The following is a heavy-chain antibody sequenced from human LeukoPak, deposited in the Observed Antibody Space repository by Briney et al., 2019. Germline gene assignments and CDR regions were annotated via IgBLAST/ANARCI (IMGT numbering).Heavy chain of an antibody. CDR1: GFTFTSSA. V-gene: IGHV1-58*01. CDR3: ATVPRYCYYYGMDV. CDR2: IVVGSGNT. J-gene: IGHJ6*02. Sequence: GASVKVSCKASGFTFTSSAVQWVRQARGQRLEWIGWIVVGSGNTNYAQKFQERVTITRDMSTSTAYMELSSLRSEDTAVYYCATVPRYCYYYGMDVWGQGTTVTVSS.